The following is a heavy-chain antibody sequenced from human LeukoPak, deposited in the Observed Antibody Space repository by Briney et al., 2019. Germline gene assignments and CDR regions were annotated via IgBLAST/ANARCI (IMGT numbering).Heavy chain of an antibody. D-gene: IGHD6-19*01. CDR3: ARADIRAIASSGWYGFDY. V-gene: IGHV1-18*01. CDR1: GYAFNSYG. J-gene: IGHJ4*02. CDR2: ISAYNGNT. Sequence: ASVKVSCKASGYAFNSYGISWVRQAPGQGLEWMGWISAYNGNTNYAQKVQGRVTMTTDTSTSTAYMELRSLRSDDTAVYYCARADIRAIASSGWYGFDYWGQGTLVTVSS.